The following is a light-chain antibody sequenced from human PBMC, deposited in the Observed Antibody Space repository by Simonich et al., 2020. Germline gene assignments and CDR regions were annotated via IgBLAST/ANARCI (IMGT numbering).Light chain of an antibody. CDR3: QSYDSSLSGWV. J-gene: IGLJ3*02. CDR2: GNS. V-gene: IGLV1-40*01. Sequence: QSVLTQPPSVSGAPGQRVTISCTGSSSNIGAGYDVHWYQQLPGTAPKLLIYGNSNRPSGVPDRVSGPKAGTSASLTITGLQAEDEADYYCQSYDSSLSGWVFGGGTKLTVL. CDR1: SSNIGAGYD.